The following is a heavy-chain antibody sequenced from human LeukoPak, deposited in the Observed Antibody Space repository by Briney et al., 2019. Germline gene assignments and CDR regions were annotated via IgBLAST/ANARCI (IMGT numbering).Heavy chain of an antibody. CDR3: AKDHLLWFGELLSLSPPTWFDP. V-gene: IGHV3-30*18. Sequence: GRSLRLSCAASGFTFSSYGMHWVRQAPGKGLEWVAVISYDGSNKYYADSVKGRFTISRDNSKNTLYLQMNSLRAEDTAVYYCAKDHLLWFGELLSLSPPTWFDPWGQGTLVTVSS. CDR1: GFTFSSYG. J-gene: IGHJ5*02. D-gene: IGHD3-10*01. CDR2: ISYDGSNK.